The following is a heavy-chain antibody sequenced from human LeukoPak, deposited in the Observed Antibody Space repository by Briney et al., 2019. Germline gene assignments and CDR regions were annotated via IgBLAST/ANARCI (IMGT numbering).Heavy chain of an antibody. Sequence: GGSLRLSCAASGFTFSSYAMSWVRQAPGKGLEGVSAISGSGGCTYYADSVKGRFTISRDNSKNTLYLQMNSLRAEDTAVYYCARSIVGATPFDPWGQGTLVTVSS. J-gene: IGHJ5*02. CDR2: ISGSGGCT. CDR1: GFTFSSYA. CDR3: ARSIVGATPFDP. D-gene: IGHD1-26*01. V-gene: IGHV3-23*01.